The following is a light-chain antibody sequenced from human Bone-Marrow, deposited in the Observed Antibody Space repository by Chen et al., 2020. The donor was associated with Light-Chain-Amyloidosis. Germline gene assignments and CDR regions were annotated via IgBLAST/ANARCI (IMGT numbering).Light chain of an antibody. CDR3: QSAYSSGTYEVI. CDR2: RET. V-gene: IGLV3-25*03. Sequence: SYELTQPPSVSVSPGQTARITCSGDDLPTNYADWYQQKPGQAPVLVIHRETERPSGISERFSGASSGTTATLTISGVQAEDEADYHCQSAYSSGTYEVIFGGGTKLTVL. J-gene: IGLJ2*01. CDR1: DLPTNY.